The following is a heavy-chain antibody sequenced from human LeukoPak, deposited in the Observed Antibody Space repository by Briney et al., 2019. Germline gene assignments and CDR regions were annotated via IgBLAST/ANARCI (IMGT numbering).Heavy chain of an antibody. CDR1: GYTFTGYY. CDR2: ISPSGDKT. CDR3: ARVPALLWFGEFDP. Sequence: ASVKVSCKASGYTFTGYYMHWVRQAPGQGLEWLGLISPSGDKTWNAQKFQGRVTMTRDMSTSTDYLELSSLRSGDTAVYYCARVPALLWFGEFDPWGQGTLVTVSS. V-gene: IGHV1-46*01. J-gene: IGHJ5*02. D-gene: IGHD3-10*01.